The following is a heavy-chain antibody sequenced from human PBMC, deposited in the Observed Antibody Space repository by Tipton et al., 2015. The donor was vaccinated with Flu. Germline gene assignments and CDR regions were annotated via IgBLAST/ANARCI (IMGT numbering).Heavy chain of an antibody. D-gene: IGHD6-19*01. CDR2: INQDGSKK. J-gene: IGHJ4*02. CDR1: GFSFSTYW. Sequence: SLRLSCAASGFSFSTYWMSWVRQAPGKGLEWVANINQDGSKKSYVDSVRGRFTISRDNGKNSVYLQMNSLRGEDTAVYYCARGPEQWLVNPHYFDYWGQGTLVTVSS. V-gene: IGHV3-7*03. CDR3: ARGPEQWLVNPHYFDY.